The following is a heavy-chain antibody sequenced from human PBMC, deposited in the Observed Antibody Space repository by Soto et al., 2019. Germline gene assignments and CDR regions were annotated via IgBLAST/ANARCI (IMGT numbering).Heavy chain of an antibody. CDR1: GYTFTGQY. CDR3: ARRYCSSTSCHFDY. Sequence: QVQLVQSGAEVKKPGASMKVSCKASGYTFTGQYIHWVRQAPGQGLEWMGWINPNSGGTNYAQKFQGWVTMTRDTSISTAYMELSRLRSPDTAVYYCARRYCSSTSCHFDYWGQGTLVTVSS. J-gene: IGHJ4*02. D-gene: IGHD2-2*01. CDR2: INPNSGGT. V-gene: IGHV1-2*04.